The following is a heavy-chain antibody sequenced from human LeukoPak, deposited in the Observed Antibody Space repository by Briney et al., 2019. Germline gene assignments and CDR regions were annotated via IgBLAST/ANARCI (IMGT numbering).Heavy chain of an antibody. D-gene: IGHD6-19*01. Sequence: PSETLSLTCTVSGGSISSSSYYWGWIRQPPGKGLEWIGSIYYSGSTYYNPSLKSRVTISVDTSKNQFSLKLSSVTAADTAVYYCARDQRSGWSNFDYWGQGTLVSVSS. CDR3: ARDQRSGWSNFDY. V-gene: IGHV4-39*02. J-gene: IGHJ4*02. CDR1: GGSISSSSYY. CDR2: IYYSGST.